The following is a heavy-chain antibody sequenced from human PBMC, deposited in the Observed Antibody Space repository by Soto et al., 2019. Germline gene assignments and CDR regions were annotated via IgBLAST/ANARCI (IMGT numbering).Heavy chain of an antibody. CDR2: INHSGST. Sequence: PSETLSLTCAVYGWSFSGYYWTLIRQPPGTGLEWIGEINHSGSTNYNPSLKSRVTISVDTSKNQFSLKLTSVTAADTAVYYCARLGDYYQAFDYWGHGTLVTVSS. V-gene: IGHV4-34*01. CDR3: ARLGDYYQAFDY. J-gene: IGHJ4*01. D-gene: IGHD3-22*01. CDR1: GWSFSGYY.